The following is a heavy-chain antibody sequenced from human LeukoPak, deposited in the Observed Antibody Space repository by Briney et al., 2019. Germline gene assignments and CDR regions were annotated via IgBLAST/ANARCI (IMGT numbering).Heavy chain of an antibody. J-gene: IGHJ6*04. CDR3: ARARCSEGSCRDRGELYYGMDV. CDR1: GGTFSSYA. D-gene: IGHD2-15*01. CDR2: IIPIFGTA. Sequence: ASVKVSFKASGGTFSSYAFSWVRQAPAQGLEWMGGIIPIFGTANYAQKFEGRVTITADESTSTAYMELSSLRSEDTAVYYCARARCSEGSCRDRGELYYGMDVWGKGTTVTVSS. V-gene: IGHV1-69*13.